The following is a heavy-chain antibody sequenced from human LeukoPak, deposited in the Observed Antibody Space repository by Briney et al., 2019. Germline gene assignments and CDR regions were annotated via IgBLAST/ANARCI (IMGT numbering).Heavy chain of an antibody. V-gene: IGHV4-59*01. CDR2: IYSSGIT. D-gene: IGHD2-2*01. Sequence: SETLSLTCIVSYGSISSYYWSWIRQPPGKGLEWIGQIYSSGITNYSPSLKSRVTISVDTSKNQFSLKLTSVTAADTAVYFCARAPRAYCSTTGSCFQDYWGQGTLVTVSP. J-gene: IGHJ4*02. CDR1: YGSISSYY. CDR3: ARAPRAYCSTTGSCFQDY.